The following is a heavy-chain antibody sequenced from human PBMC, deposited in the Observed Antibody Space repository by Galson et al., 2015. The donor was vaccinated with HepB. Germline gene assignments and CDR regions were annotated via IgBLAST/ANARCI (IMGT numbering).Heavy chain of an antibody. V-gene: IGHV3-33*01. D-gene: IGHD3-3*01. CDR2: IWYDGSNK. Sequence: CAASGFTFSSYGMHWVRQAPGKGLEWVAVIWYDGSNKYYADSVKGRFTISRDNSKNTLYLQMNSLRAEDTAVYYCARGGSTYYDFWDWGQGTLVTVSS. CDR1: GFTFSSYG. CDR3: ARGGSTYYDFWD. J-gene: IGHJ4*02.